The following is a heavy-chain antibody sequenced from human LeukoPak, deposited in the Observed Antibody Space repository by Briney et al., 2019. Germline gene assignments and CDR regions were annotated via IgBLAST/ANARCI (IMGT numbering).Heavy chain of an antibody. J-gene: IGHJ4*02. CDR1: GYTFSIYW. CDR3: TRENSGSLSLEY. CDR2: IKQDGSET. Sequence: GGTLRLSCAASGYTFSIYWMNWVRQAPGKGLEWVASIKQDGSETYYMESVQGRFTISRDNDMNFLYLQLSSLRAEDTAVYYCTRENSGSLSLEYWGQGTLVTVSS. V-gene: IGHV3-7*01. D-gene: IGHD1-26*01.